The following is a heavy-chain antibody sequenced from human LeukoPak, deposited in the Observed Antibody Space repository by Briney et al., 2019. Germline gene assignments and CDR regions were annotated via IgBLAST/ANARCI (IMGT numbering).Heavy chain of an antibody. CDR3: AIHIVVVPAAKKKNWFDP. Sequence: SETLSLTCAVYGGSFSGYFWSWIRQPPGKGLEWIGEINHSGSTNYNPSLKSRVTISVDTSKNQFSLKLSSVTAADTAVYYCAIHIVVVPAAKKKNWFDPWGQGTLVTVSS. J-gene: IGHJ5*02. CDR2: INHSGST. V-gene: IGHV4-34*01. CDR1: GGSFSGYF. D-gene: IGHD2-2*01.